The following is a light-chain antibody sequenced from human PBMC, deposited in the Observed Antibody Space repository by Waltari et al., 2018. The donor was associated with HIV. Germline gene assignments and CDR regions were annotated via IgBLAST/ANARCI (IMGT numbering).Light chain of an antibody. V-gene: IGLV2-14*03. Sequence: QSALTQPASVSGSPGQSITISCAGTGAEIGAYNYVAWYQKLPDSVPKLIIYDVTSRPSGISDRFSASKSGNAASRTISGLQAEDEGDYYCSSYTTFNTVIFGGGTKLTVL. CDR3: SSYTTFNTVI. J-gene: IGLJ2*01. CDR2: DVT. CDR1: GAEIGAYNY.